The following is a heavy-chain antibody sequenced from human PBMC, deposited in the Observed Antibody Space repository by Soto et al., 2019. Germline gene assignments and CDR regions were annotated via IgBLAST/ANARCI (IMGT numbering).Heavy chain of an antibody. J-gene: IGHJ6*02. V-gene: IGHV5-51*01. CDR3: ARQSVQSSYALDV. CDR2: IYPVDSDT. D-gene: IGHD4-4*01. CDR1: GYTFSSYW. Sequence: GESLKISCQSSGYTFSSYWIAWVRQMPGKGLEWMGTIYPVDSDTRYSPSFQGRVSISVDKSISTAYLQWSSLKASDTAMYFCARQSVQSSYALDVWGQGTTVTVYS.